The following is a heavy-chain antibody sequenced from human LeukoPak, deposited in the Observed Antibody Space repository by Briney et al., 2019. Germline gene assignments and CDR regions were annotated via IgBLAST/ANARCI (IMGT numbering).Heavy chain of an antibody. D-gene: IGHD3-3*01. J-gene: IGHJ6*03. Sequence: ASVKVSCKASGYTFTSYAMNWVRQAPGQGLEWMGWINTNTGNPTYAQAFTGRFVFSLDTSVSTAYLQISSLKAEDTAVYYCAKNGVRGRPYYDFWSGYPDYYYYYYMDVWGKGTTVTVSS. CDR2: INTNTGNP. CDR3: AKNGVRGRPYYDFWSGYPDYYYYYYMDV. CDR1: GYTFTSYA. V-gene: IGHV7-4-1*02.